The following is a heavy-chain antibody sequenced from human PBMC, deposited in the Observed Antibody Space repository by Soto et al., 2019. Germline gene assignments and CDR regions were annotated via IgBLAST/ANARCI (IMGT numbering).Heavy chain of an antibody. CDR3: ARALDYYGSGVYYYYYYMDV. V-gene: IGHV3-7*01. Sequence: GGSLRLSCAASGFTFSSYWMSWVRQAPGKGLEWVANIKQDGSEKYYVDSVKGRFTISRDNAKNSLYLQMNSLRAEDTAVYYCARALDYYGSGVYYYYYYMDVWGKGTTVTVSS. CDR2: IKQDGSEK. CDR1: GFTFSSYW. D-gene: IGHD3-10*01. J-gene: IGHJ6*03.